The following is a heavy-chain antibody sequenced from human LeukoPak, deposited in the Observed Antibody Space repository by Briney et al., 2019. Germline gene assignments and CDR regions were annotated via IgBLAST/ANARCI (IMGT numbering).Heavy chain of an antibody. Sequence: GESLKISCKGSGYRFTNYWIGWVRQMPGKGLEWMGIIYPGDSDTRYSPSFQGQVTISADKSINTASLQWSSLKASDTAMYYCARHLGVLLTAIRSWGLGTLVTVSS. J-gene: IGHJ5*02. CDR1: GYRFTNYW. V-gene: IGHV5-51*01. CDR2: IYPGDSDT. CDR3: ARHLGVLLTAIRS. D-gene: IGHD2-21*02.